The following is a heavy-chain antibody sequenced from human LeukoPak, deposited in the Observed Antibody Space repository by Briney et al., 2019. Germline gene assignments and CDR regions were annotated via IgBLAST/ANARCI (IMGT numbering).Heavy chain of an antibody. CDR2: INPSGGST. J-gene: IGHJ5*02. CDR1: GYTFTSYY. D-gene: IGHD3-9*01. V-gene: IGHV1-46*01. CDR3: ARGIGNYDIFRWFDP. Sequence: GASVKVSCKASGYTFTSYYMHWVRQAPGQGLEWMGIINPSGGSTSYAQKFQGRVTMTRDMSTSTVYMELSSLRSEDTAVYYCARGIGNYDIFRWFDPWGQGTLVTVSS.